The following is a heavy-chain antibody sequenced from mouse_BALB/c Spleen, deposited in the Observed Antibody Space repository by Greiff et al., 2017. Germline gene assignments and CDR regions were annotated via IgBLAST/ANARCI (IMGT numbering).Heavy chain of an antibody. V-gene: IGHV1S81*02. J-gene: IGHJ4*01. CDR1: GYTFTSYW. CDR3: ARRGDDVKAMDY. D-gene: IGHD2-12*01. Sequence: QVQVQQPGAELVKPGASVKLSCKASGYTFTSYWMHWVKQRPGQGLEWIGEINPSNGRTNYNEKFKSKATLTVDKSSSTAYMQLSSLTSEDSAVYYCARRGDDVKAMDYWGQGTSVTVSS. CDR2: INPSNGRT.